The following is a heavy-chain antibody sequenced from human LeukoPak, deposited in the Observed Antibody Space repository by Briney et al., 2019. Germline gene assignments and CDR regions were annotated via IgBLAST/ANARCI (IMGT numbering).Heavy chain of an antibody. Sequence: GGSLRLSCAASGFTLGHYWMTWVRQAPGKGLEWVSFIYSGGNTHYSDSVKGRFTISRDNSKNTLYLQMNSLRAEDTAVYYCARRAGEYSHPYDYWGQGTLVTVSS. D-gene: IGHD4-17*01. CDR2: IYSGGNT. CDR3: ARRAGEYSHPYDY. CDR1: GFTLGHYW. V-gene: IGHV3-53*01. J-gene: IGHJ4*02.